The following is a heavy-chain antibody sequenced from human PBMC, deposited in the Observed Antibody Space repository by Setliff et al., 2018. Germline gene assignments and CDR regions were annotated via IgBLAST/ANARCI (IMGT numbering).Heavy chain of an antibody. CDR3: ARDGAHYNFWSGYYNPPLDY. D-gene: IGHD3-3*01. CDR1: GLTFSTYR. CDR2: LFNDGINQ. V-gene: IGHV3-30*14. Sequence: GGSMRLSWAASGLTFSTYRFHWVRQAPGKGLEWVAVLFNDGINQYYAESVKGRFTIYRDNSMNTLYLQMNSLRAEDTAVYYCARDGAHYNFWSGYYNPPLDYWGQGTLVTFSS. J-gene: IGHJ4*02.